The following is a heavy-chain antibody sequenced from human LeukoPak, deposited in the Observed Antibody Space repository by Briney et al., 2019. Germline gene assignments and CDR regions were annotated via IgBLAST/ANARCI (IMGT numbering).Heavy chain of an antibody. CDR1: GFTFDDYG. Sequence: GGSLRLSCAASGFTFDDYGMSWVRQAPGKGLEWVSAISGSGGSTYYADSVKGRFTISRDNSKNTLYLQMNSLRAEDTAVYYCAKDSGISWLRYYFDYWGQGTLVTVSS. CDR3: AKDSGISWLRYYFDY. V-gene: IGHV3-23*01. J-gene: IGHJ4*02. CDR2: ISGSGGST. D-gene: IGHD3-10*01.